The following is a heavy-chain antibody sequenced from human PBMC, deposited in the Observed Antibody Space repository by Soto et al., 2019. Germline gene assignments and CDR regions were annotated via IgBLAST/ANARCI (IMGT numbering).Heavy chain of an antibody. CDR2: IWYDGSNK. D-gene: IGHD3-16*02. Sequence: GGSLRLSCAASGFTFSSYGMHWVRQAPGKGLEWVAVIWYDGSNKYYADSVKGRFTISRDNSKNTLYLQMNSLRAEDTAVYYCARSHYVWGSYRPDYWGQGTLVTVSS. CDR3: ARSHYVWGSYRPDY. CDR1: GFTFSSYG. J-gene: IGHJ4*02. V-gene: IGHV3-33*01.